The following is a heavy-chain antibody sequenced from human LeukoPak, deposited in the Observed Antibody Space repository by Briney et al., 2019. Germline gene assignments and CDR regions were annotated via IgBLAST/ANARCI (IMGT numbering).Heavy chain of an antibody. CDR2: ISAYSGNT. D-gene: IGHD2-2*01. CDR3: ARDAHIVVVPAAMADYYYGMDV. V-gene: IGHV1-18*01. J-gene: IGHJ6*02. CDR1: GYTFTSYG. Sequence: ASVKVSCKASGYTFTSYGISWVRQAPGQGLEWMGWISAYSGNTNYAQKLQGRVTMTTDTSTSTAYMELRSLRSDDTAVYYCARDAHIVVVPAAMADYYYGMDVWGQGTTVTVSS.